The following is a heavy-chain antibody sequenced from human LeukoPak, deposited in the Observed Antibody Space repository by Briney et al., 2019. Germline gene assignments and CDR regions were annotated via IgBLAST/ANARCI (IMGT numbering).Heavy chain of an antibody. J-gene: IGHJ4*02. CDR2: ISSSSSTI. CDR3: ARAENYDSSGYPRGIFDY. V-gene: IGHV3-48*02. CDR1: GXTFSSYS. Sequence: GGSLRLSCAASGXTFSSYSMNWVRQAPGKGLEWVSYISSSSSTIYYAGCVKGRFTISRDNAKNSLSLQMNSLRDEDTAVYYCARAENYDSSGYPRGIFDYWGQGTLVTVSS. D-gene: IGHD3-22*01.